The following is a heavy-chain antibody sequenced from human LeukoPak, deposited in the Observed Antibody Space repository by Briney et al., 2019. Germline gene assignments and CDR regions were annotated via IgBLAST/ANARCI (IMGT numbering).Heavy chain of an antibody. V-gene: IGHV4-59*08. J-gene: IGHJ5*02. Sequence: SETLSLTCTVSGDSISSYYWSWIPQPPAKGLEWIGYIYYSGSTNYNPSLMIRVTISVDTSKNQFYLKLSSVTAADTAVYYCARHVGGMLYNWFDAWGQGTLVTVSS. CDR2: IYYSGST. D-gene: IGHD6-19*01. CDR1: GDSISSYY. CDR3: ARHVGGMLYNWFDA.